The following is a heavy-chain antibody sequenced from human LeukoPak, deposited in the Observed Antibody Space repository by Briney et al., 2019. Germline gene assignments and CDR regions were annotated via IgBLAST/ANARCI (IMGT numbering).Heavy chain of an antibody. CDR2: ISRSGSTK. D-gene: IGHD2-15*01. J-gene: IGHJ6*03. V-gene: IGHV3-48*04. CDR1: GFNFNNYN. Sequence: GGSLRLSCAASGFNFNNYNMNWVRQAPGKGLEWVSSISRSGSTKYYADSVKGRFTISRDNAKNSLFLQMNSLRAEDTAVYYCARVLRYCSGGNCYSGGLGYMDVWGKGTTVTISS. CDR3: ARVLRYCSGGNCYSGGLGYMDV.